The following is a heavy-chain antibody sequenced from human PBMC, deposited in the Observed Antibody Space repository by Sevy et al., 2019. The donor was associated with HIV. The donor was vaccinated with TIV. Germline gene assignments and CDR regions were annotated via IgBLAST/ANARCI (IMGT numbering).Heavy chain of an antibody. Sequence: SETLSLTCTVSGGSITSLYWNWIRQAPGKGLEWIANIYYNGHINYNPSLKRRVTLSLDTSKNQFSLRLSSVTAADTAMYYCAGENAWGRGYSWGQGTLVTVSS. CDR2: IYYNGHI. J-gene: IGHJ4*02. D-gene: IGHD1-26*01. V-gene: IGHV4-59*11. CDR1: GGSITSLY. CDR3: AGENAWGRGYS.